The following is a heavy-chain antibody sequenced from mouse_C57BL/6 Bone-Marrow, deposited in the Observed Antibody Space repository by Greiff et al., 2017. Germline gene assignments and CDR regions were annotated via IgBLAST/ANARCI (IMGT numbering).Heavy chain of an antibody. V-gene: IGHV1-81*01. J-gene: IGHJ1*03. CDR1: GYTFTSYG. CDR2: IYPRSGNT. CDR3: AREGDCHWYFDV. Sequence: VQLQQSGAELARPGASVKLSCKASGYTFTSYGISWVKQRTGQGLEWIGEIYPRSGNTYYNEKFKGKATLTADKSSSPAYMELRSLTSEDSAVYFCAREGDCHWYFDVWGTGTTVTVSS.